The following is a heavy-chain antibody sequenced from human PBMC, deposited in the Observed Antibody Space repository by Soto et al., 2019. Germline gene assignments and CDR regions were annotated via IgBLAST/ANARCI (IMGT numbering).Heavy chain of an antibody. CDR2: VYHTGST. J-gene: IGHJ4*02. D-gene: IGHD6-19*01. V-gene: IGHV4-59*13. CDR1: GASITTYY. Sequence: SETLSLTCDVSGASITTYYWSWIRQAPGKGLEWIGNVYHTGSTDYNSSLRSRDTISVDTSKNQFSLNMNSVTAADTAVYYCARRLFGSGWPLESLGQGALVTGSS. CDR3: ARRLFGSGWPLES.